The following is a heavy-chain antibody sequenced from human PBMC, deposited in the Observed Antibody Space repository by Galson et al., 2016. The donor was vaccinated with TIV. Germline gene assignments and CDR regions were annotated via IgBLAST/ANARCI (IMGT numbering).Heavy chain of an antibody. CDR1: GFSVSYKH. Sequence: SLRLSCAASGFSVSYKHMIWVRQSPGKGLEWVSLIYSNDNTYYADSVKGRLTISRDNARNSLYLQMNGLRAEDTAVYYCAREGYCSGGTCYSAYYGMDVWGQGTTVTVSS. D-gene: IGHD2-15*01. J-gene: IGHJ6*02. V-gene: IGHV3-53*01. CDR3: AREGYCSGGTCYSAYYGMDV. CDR2: IYSNDNT.